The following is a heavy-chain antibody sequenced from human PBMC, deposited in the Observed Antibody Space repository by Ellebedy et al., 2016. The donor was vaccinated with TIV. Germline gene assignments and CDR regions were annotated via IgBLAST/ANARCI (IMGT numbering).Heavy chain of an antibody. V-gene: IGHV3-30*01. D-gene: IGHD3-10*01. CDR3: SRDDYYGSGTDY. CDR1: GFTFSDYR. Sequence: GESLKISCAASGFTFSDYRMHWVRQAPGKGLEWVAVIAYDGNDEYYADSVKGRFTVSRDNSKNTLFLQMISLRVDDTAMYFCSRDDYYGSGTDYWGQGTLVTVSS. J-gene: IGHJ4*02. CDR2: IAYDGNDE.